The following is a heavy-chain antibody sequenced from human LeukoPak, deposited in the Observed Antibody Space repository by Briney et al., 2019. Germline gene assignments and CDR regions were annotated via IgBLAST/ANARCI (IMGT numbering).Heavy chain of an antibody. CDR1: GFTFSTYS. CDR2: ISSSSSYI. V-gene: IGHV3-21*01. CDR3: ARDELKVKSFDP. J-gene: IGHJ5*02. Sequence: GGSLRLSCAASGFTFSTYSMNWVRQAPGKGLEWVSSISSSSSYIYYADSVKGRFIISRDNAKNSLYLQMNSLRAEDTAVYYCARDELKVKSFDPWGQGTLVTVSS. D-gene: IGHD3-22*01.